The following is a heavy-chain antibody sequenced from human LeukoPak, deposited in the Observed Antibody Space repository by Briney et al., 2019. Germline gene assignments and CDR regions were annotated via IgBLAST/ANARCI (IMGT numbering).Heavy chain of an antibody. D-gene: IGHD3-3*01. J-gene: IGHJ4*02. CDR2: IIPIFGTA. V-gene: IGHV1-69*13. CDR3: ARDSRGYDFWSGSGICYFDY. Sequence: GASVKVSCKASGGTFSSYAISWVRQAPGQGLEWMGGIIPIFGTANYAQKFQGRVTITADESTSTAYMELSSLRSEDTAVYYCARDSRGYDFWSGSGICYFDYWGQGTLVTVSS. CDR1: GGTFSSYA.